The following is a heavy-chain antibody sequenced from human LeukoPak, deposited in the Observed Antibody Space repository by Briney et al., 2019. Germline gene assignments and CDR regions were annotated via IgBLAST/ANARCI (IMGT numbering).Heavy chain of an antibody. CDR3: TRDNNDNGFFDY. J-gene: IGHJ4*02. CDR1: GFTFSNYG. D-gene: IGHD5-12*01. V-gene: IGHV3-33*01. Sequence: GGSLRLSCAASGFTFSNYGMHWVRQPPGKGLEWVALIWYDGTNERYTDSVKGRFTISRDNSKNTLYLHMNSLRAEDTALYYCTRDNNDNGFFDYWGQGTLVTVSS. CDR2: IWYDGTNE.